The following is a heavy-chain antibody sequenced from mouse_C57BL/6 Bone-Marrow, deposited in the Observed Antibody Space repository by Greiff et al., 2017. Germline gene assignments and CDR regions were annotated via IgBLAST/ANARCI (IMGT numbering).Heavy chain of an antibody. D-gene: IGHD2-5*01. CDR2: IHPNSGST. CDR3: ARDYSNYFDY. Sequence: QVHVKQPGAELVKPGASVKLSCKASGYTFTSYWMHWVKQRPGQGLEWIGMIHPNSGSTNYNEKFKSKATLTVDKSSSTAYMQLSSLTSEDSAVYYCARDYSNYFDYWGQGTTLTVSS. V-gene: IGHV1-64*01. CDR1: GYTFTSYW. J-gene: IGHJ2*01.